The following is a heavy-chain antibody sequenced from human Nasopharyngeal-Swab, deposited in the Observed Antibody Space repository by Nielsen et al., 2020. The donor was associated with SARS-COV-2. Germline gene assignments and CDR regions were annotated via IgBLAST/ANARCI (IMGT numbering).Heavy chain of an antibody. D-gene: IGHD3-3*01. CDR3: ARGRDFSFDS. CDR1: GDSVSSHSAG. CDR2: TLYRSKWYK. Sequence: SQTLSLTCAIPGDSVSSHSAGWNWIRQSPSRGLEWLGRTLYRSKWYKDYAESVKRRIAVNPDTSKNQFSLQLNSVTPEDTAVYYCARGRDFSFDSWGQGTLVTASS. V-gene: IGHV6-1*01. J-gene: IGHJ4*02.